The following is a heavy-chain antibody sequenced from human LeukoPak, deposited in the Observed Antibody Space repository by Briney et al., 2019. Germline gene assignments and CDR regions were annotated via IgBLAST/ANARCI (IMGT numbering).Heavy chain of an antibody. CDR3: ARVGRDQSTGGD. Sequence: PSETLSLTCTVSGGSISSSSYYWGWIRQPPGKGLEWVGRIRNKANSYTTEYAASVKGRFTISRDDSKNSLYLQMNSLNTEDTAVYYCARVGRDQSTGGDWGQGALVTVSS. CDR1: GGSISSSSYY. J-gene: IGHJ4*02. D-gene: IGHD2-2*01. V-gene: IGHV3-72*01. CDR2: IRNKANSYTT.